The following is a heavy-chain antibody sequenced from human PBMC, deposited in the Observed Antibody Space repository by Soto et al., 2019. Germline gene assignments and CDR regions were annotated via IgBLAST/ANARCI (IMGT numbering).Heavy chain of an antibody. Sequence: QLQLQESGSGLVKPSQTLSLTCAVSGGSISSGGYSWSWIRQPPGKGLEWIGYVYHSGNHYYNPSLKGRVTISLDRSKNQFSLELGSVTAADTAVYYCARLALVTRIFDYWGQGTLVTVSS. D-gene: IGHD2-21*02. J-gene: IGHJ4*02. CDR3: ARLALVTRIFDY. CDR1: GGSISSGGYS. V-gene: IGHV4-30-2*01. CDR2: VYHSGNH.